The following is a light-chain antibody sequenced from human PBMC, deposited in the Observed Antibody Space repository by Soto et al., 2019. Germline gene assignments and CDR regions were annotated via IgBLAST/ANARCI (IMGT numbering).Light chain of an antibody. J-gene: IGKJ2*01. CDR3: QQYDTYPYT. Sequence: DIQMTQSPSTLSASVGDRVTITCRASQTISSWLALYQQKPGQAPNLLIYKASTLGSGVPSRFSGDGSGTEFTLPISSLQPDDFATYYCQQYDTYPYTFGQGANLEIK. V-gene: IGKV1-5*03. CDR1: QTISSW. CDR2: KAS.